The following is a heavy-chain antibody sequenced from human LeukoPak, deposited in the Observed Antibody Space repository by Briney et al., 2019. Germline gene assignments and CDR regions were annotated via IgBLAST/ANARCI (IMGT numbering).Heavy chain of an antibody. V-gene: IGHV3-23*01. CDR1: GFTFSSYS. CDR2: ISGSGGST. CDR3: AKDVTMIVVVLFDY. Sequence: PGGSLRLSCAASGFTFSSYSMNWVRQAPGKGLEWVSAISGSGGSTYYADSVKGRFTISRDNSKNTLYLQMNSLRAEDTAVYYCAKDVTMIVVVLFDYWGQGTLVTVSS. J-gene: IGHJ4*02. D-gene: IGHD3-22*01.